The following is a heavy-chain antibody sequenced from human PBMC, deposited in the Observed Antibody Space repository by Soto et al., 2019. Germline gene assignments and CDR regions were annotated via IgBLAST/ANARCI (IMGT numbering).Heavy chain of an antibody. CDR1: GFTFSSYA. J-gene: IGHJ6*02. D-gene: IGHD2-15*01. Sequence: QVQLVESGGGVVQPGRSLRLSCAASGFTFSSYAMHWVRQAPGKGLECVAVISYDGSNKFYRDSVKGRFTISRDNSKNTLSLQINSLRYEDTAVYYCARGDREDIAVVVGARPGEYGVDVGGQGTTVTVSS. CDR2: ISYDGSNK. V-gene: IGHV3-30-3*01. CDR3: ARGDREDIAVVVGARPGEYGVDV.